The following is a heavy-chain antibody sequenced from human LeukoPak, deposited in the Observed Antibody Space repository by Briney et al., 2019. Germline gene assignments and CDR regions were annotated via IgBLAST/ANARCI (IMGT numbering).Heavy chain of an antibody. CDR2: ISYDGSNK. D-gene: IGHD6-19*01. Sequence: GGSLRLSCAASGFTFSSYAMHWVRQAPGKGLEWVAVISYDGSNKYYADSVKGRFTISRDNSKNTLYLQMNSLRAEDTAVYYCARAGLYSSGWYGGDYWGQGTLVTVSS. CDR1: GFTFSSYA. J-gene: IGHJ4*02. CDR3: ARAGLYSSGWYGGDY. V-gene: IGHV3-30-3*01.